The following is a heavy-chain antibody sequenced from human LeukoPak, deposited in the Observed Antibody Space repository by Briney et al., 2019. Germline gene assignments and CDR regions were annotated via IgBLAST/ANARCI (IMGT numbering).Heavy chain of an antibody. V-gene: IGHV4-59*01. CDR3: ARGGGLRYFDWLPTAGLDY. D-gene: IGHD3-9*01. CDR1: GGSISSYY. CDR2: IYYSGST. Sequence: PSETLSLTCTVSGGSISSYYWSWIRQPPGKGLEWIGYIYYSGSTNYNPSLKSRVTISVDTSKNQFSLKLSSVTAADTAVCYCARGGGLRYFDWLPTAGLDYWGQGTLVTVSS. J-gene: IGHJ4*02.